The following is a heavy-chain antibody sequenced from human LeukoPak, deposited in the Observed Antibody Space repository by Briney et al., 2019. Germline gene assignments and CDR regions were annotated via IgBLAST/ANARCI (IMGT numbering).Heavy chain of an antibody. CDR3: AKDLSGYDSEAFDY. D-gene: IGHD5-12*01. J-gene: IGHJ4*02. Sequence: GRSLRLSCAASGFTFSSYAMSWVRQAPGKGLEWVSAISGSGGSTYYADSVKGRFTISRDNSKNTLYLQMNSLRAEDTAVYYCAKDLSGYDSEAFDYWGQGTLVTVSS. CDR1: GFTFSSYA. CDR2: ISGSGGST. V-gene: IGHV3-23*01.